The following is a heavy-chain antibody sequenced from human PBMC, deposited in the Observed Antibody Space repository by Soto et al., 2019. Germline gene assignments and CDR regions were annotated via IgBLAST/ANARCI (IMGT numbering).Heavy chain of an antibody. D-gene: IGHD2-2*01. CDR1: SGSISSYY. V-gene: IGHV4-59*01. CDR3: ARGRCSYQLPSASYFDS. CDR2: IYYSGST. Sequence: QVQLQQSGPGLVNPSGTLSLTCSVSSGSISSYYLSWIRQPPVKGLEWIGYIYYSGSTNSNPSFKSRITISIDTSKTQLFLKLSSVTAADTAVYYCARGRCSYQLPSASYFDSWGQGTLLPVAS. J-gene: IGHJ4*02.